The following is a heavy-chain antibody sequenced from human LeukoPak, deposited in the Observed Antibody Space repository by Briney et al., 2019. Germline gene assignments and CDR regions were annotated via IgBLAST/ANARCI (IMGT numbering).Heavy chain of an antibody. CDR2: IYTSGST. J-gene: IGHJ5*02. Sequence: PSETLSLTCTVSGGSISSYYWSWIRQPAGKGLEWIGRIYTSGSTNYNPSLKSRVTMSVDTPKNQFSLKLSSVTAADTAVYYCARDGGSYLSNWFDPWGQGTLVTVSS. D-gene: IGHD1-26*01. V-gene: IGHV4-4*07. CDR3: ARDGGSYLSNWFDP. CDR1: GGSISSYY.